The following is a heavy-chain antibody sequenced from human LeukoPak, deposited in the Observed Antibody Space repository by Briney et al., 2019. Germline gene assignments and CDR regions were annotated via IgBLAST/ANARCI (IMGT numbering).Heavy chain of an antibody. D-gene: IGHD3-10*01. CDR2: ISSSGSTI. CDR1: GFTFSSYE. J-gene: IGHJ4*02. V-gene: IGHV3-48*03. CDR3: ARDELLWFGERIVDY. Sequence: QPGGSLRLSCAASGFTFSSYEMNWVRQAPGKGLEWVSYISSSGSTIYYADSVKGRFTISRDNAKNSLYLQMNSLRAEDTAVYYCARDELLWFGERIVDYWGQGTLVTVSS.